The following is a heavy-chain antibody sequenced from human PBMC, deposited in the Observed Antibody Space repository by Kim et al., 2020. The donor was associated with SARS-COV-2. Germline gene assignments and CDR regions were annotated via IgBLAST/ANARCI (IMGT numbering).Heavy chain of an antibody. CDR3: ARRMPLGGSGSYTVYGLDV. Sequence: GGSLRLSCAASGFTIRSYTMKWVRQAPGKGLEWVAAISHDGDYTYYADSVKGRFTISRDSSQKTLYLELNSLRADDSAVYYCARRMPLGGSGSYTVYGLDVWGQGTTVTVSS. J-gene: IGHJ6*02. CDR2: ISHDGDYT. CDR1: GFTIRSYT. D-gene: IGHD3-10*01. V-gene: IGHV3-23*01.